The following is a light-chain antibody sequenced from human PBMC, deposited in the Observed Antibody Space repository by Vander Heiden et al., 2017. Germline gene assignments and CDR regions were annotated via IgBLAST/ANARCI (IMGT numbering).Light chain of an antibody. J-gene: IGKJ4*01. V-gene: IGKV3-15*01. Sequence: EIVLTQSPATLSVSPGERATRPCRASQSVSSNLAWYQQKPGQAPRLLIYGASTRATGIPARFSGSESVTEFTLTISRLQSEDFAVYYCQQYNNWPLTLTFGGGTKVEIK. CDR3: QQYNNWPLTLT. CDR1: QSVSSN. CDR2: GAS.